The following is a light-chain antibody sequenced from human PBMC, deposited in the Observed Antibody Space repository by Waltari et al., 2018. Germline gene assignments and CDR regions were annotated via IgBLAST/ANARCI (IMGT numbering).Light chain of an antibody. CDR3: QVWDSRSDHVV. V-gene: IGLV3-21*01. CDR2: DDR. CDR1: NTGNYS. Sequence: SYVLTQPPSVSVAPGKTATITFGGTNTGNYSVHWYQQRPGQAPVLVVHDDRDRPSGIPERFSGSTSGKSATLTITRVEAGDEADYYCQVWDSRSDHVVFGGGTKLTVL. J-gene: IGLJ2*01.